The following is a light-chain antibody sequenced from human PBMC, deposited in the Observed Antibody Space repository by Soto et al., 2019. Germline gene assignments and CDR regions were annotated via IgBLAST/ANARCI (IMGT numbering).Light chain of an antibody. J-gene: IGLJ2*01. Sequence: QSVLTQPPSVSGSPGQRVTISCTGSSSDIRADSDVHWYQQLPGTAPKLLIYGNNNRPSGVPDRFSGSKSDTSASLAITGLQPEDEADYYCQSYDSDLLVLFGGGTKLTVL. CDR2: GNN. V-gene: IGLV1-40*01. CDR1: SSDIRADSD. CDR3: QSYDSDLLVL.